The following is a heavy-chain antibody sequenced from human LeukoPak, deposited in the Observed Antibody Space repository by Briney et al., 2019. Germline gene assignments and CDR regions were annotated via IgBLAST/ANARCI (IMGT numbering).Heavy chain of an antibody. Sequence: ASVKVSCKASGYTFTSYAMNWVRQAPGQGLERMGWINTNTGNPTYAQGFTGRFVFSLDTSVSTAYLQISSLKAEDTAVYYCARVKNYDFWSGPLFDYWGQGTLVTVSS. D-gene: IGHD3-3*01. CDR3: ARVKNYDFWSGPLFDY. CDR1: GYTFTSYA. J-gene: IGHJ4*02. V-gene: IGHV7-4-1*02. CDR2: INTNTGNP.